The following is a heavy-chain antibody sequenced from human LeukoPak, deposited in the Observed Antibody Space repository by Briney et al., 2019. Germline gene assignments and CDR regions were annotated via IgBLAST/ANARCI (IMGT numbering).Heavy chain of an antibody. CDR2: IYSGGST. D-gene: IGHD6-19*01. J-gene: IGHJ4*02. CDR3: ARDTPAYSSGWTDY. Sequence: GGSLRLSCAASGFTVSSNYMSWVRRAPGKGLEWVSVIYSGGSTYYADSVKGRFTISRDNSKNTLYLQMNSLRAEDTAVYYCARDTPAYSSGWTDYWGQGTLVTVSS. V-gene: IGHV3-53*01. CDR1: GFTVSSNY.